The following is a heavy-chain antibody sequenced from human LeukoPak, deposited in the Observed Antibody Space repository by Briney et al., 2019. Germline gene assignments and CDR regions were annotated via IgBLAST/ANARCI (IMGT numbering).Heavy chain of an antibody. CDR1: GFTFSSNA. CDR2: VSVGADST. J-gene: IGHJ4*02. CDR3: AKASPYYDILTGYYYYFDY. Sequence: SGGSLRLSCAASGFTFSSNAMSWVRQAPGKGLEWVSAVSVGADSTYYADSVKGRFTISRDNSRNMVYLQMNSLRAEDTAVYYCAKASPYYDILTGYYYYFDYWGQGTLVTVSS. D-gene: IGHD3-9*01. V-gene: IGHV3-23*01.